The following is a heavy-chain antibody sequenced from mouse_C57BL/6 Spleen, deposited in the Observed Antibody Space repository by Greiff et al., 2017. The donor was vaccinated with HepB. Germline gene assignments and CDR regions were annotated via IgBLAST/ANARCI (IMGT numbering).Heavy chain of an antibody. CDR2: ISYDGSN. V-gene: IGHV3-6*01. D-gene: IGHD4-1*01. Sequence: EVKLMESGPGLVKPSQSLSLTCSVTGYSITSGYYWNWIRQFPGNKLEWMGYISYDGSNNYNPSLKNRISITRDTSKNQFFLKLNSVTTEDTATYYCARELGLNYFDYWGQGTTLTVSS. CDR1: GYSITSGYY. CDR3: ARELGLNYFDY. J-gene: IGHJ2*01.